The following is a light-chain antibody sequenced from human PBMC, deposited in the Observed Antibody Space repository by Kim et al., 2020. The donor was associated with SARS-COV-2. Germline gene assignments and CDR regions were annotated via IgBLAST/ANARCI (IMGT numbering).Light chain of an antibody. CDR3: QKYNTAPWT. Sequence: DIQMTQSPSSLSASVGDGVTISCRASQGISNYLAWYQQKPGQAPKLLIYAASALQFGVSSRFNGSGSGTDFTLTISDLQPEEVATYYCQKYNTAPWTFGHGTKVDIK. CDR1: QGISNY. V-gene: IGKV1-27*01. J-gene: IGKJ1*01. CDR2: AAS.